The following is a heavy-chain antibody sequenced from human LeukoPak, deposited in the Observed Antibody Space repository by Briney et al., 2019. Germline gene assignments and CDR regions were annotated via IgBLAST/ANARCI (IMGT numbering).Heavy chain of an antibody. V-gene: IGHV4-39*01. D-gene: IGHD3-16*02. CDR3: ARKVSVSRDYVWGSYRAKFDY. CDR1: GGSISSSSYY. J-gene: IGHJ4*02. CDR2: IYYSGST. Sequence: SETLSLTCTVSGGSISSSSYYWGWIRQPPGKGLEWIGSIYYSGSTYYNPSLKSRVTISVDTSKNQFSLKLSSVTAADTAVYYCARKVSVSRDYVWGSYRAKFDYWGQGTLVTVSS.